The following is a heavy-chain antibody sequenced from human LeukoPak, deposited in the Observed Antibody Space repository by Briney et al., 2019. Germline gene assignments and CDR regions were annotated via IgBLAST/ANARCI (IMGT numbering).Heavy chain of an antibody. V-gene: IGHV3-23*01. CDR3: TKDPNGDYVGAFDS. CDR2: LSSRQLHT. J-gene: IGHJ5*01. CDR1: GFTFSNFA. D-gene: IGHD4-17*01. Sequence: GGSLRPSCAASGFTFSNFAMTWVRQAPGKGLEWVSSLSSRQLHTYYSDSVKGRFTISRDNSKNTLYLQMNGLRADDTAIYYCTKDPNGDYVGAFDSWGQGILVTVSS.